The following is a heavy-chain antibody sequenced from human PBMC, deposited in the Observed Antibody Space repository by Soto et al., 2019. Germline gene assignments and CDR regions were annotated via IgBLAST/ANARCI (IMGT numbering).Heavy chain of an antibody. V-gene: IGHV3-30*18. CDR1: GFPLSKFC. D-gene: IGHD4-17*01. CDR3: SKDFSTHDYRTPWFDP. J-gene: IGHJ5*02. Sequence: PGGGPGPSSSAPGFPLSKFCMHWVRPAPGKGLEWVAVISYDGSDKYYADSVKGRFTISRDNSKNTQYLQMNSLRAEDTAVYYCSKDFSTHDYRTPWFDPWGQGTLVTVSS. CDR2: ISYDGSDK.